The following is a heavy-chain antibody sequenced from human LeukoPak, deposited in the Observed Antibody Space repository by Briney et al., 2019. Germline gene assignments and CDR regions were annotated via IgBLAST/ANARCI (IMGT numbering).Heavy chain of an antibody. CDR2: IYTSGST. J-gene: IGHJ5*02. CDR1: GVSISSYY. V-gene: IGHV4-4*07. D-gene: IGHD3-3*01. Sequence: SETLSLTCIVSGVSISSYYWSWIRQPAGKGLEWIGRIYTSGSTNYNPSLKSRVTISVDTSKNQFSLKLSSVTAADTAVYYCARGRTVFRENWFDPWGQGTLVTVSS. CDR3: ARGRTVFRENWFDP.